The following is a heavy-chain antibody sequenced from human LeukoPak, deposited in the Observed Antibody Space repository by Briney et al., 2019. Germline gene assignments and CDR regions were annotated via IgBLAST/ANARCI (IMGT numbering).Heavy chain of an antibody. Sequence: PGGSLRLSCAASGFTLSGSWMHWVREAPGKGLLWVSRISSDGSGSSTMYADSVKGRFTISRDDAKHTLYLQMNSLRGEDTAVYYCVKSSGWPDYWGQGTLVTVSS. CDR2: ISSDGSGSST. CDR1: GFTLSGSW. V-gene: IGHV3-74*03. J-gene: IGHJ4*02. D-gene: IGHD6-19*01. CDR3: VKSSGWPDY.